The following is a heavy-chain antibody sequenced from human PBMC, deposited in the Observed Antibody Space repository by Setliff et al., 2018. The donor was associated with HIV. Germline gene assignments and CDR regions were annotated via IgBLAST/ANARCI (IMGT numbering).Heavy chain of an antibody. J-gene: IGHJ5*02. V-gene: IGHV1-69*10. CDR1: GYTFTGHY. Sequence: GASVKVSCKASGYTFTGHYMHWVRQAPGQGLEWMGGIIPISGITNQAQKFQGRVTITADKSTNTAYMELSSLRAEDTAVYYCARERTCSGGSCYGTWGQGTMVTVSS. D-gene: IGHD2-15*01. CDR3: ARERTCSGGSCYGT. CDR2: IIPISGIT.